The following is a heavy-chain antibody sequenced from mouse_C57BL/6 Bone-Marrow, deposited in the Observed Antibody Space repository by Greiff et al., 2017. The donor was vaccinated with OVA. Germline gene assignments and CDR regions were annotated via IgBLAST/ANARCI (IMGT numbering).Heavy chain of an antibody. CDR1: GFTFSSYA. CDR3: ARYAGDAMDY. V-gene: IGHV5-4*01. CDR2: ISDGGSYT. Sequence: EVQLVESGGGLVKPGGSLKLSCAASGFTFSSYAMSWVRQTPEKRLEWVATISDGGSYTYYPDNVKGRFTISRDNAKNHLYLQMSHLKSEDTAMYYCARYAGDAMDYWGQGTSVTVSS. D-gene: IGHD2-10*02. J-gene: IGHJ4*01.